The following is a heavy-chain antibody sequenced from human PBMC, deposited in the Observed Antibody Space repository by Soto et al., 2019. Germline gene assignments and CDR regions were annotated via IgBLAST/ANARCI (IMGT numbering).Heavy chain of an antibody. D-gene: IGHD1-7*01. CDR1: GFTFSTYT. Sequence: SLRLSCAASGFTFSTYTLSWVRQAPGKGLEWVSAISANGQGIYYADSVRGRFTISRDNSKNTIFLHMDSLRAEDTAVYYCAKDRNYPRDQFHYWGQGTLVTVSS. J-gene: IGHJ4*02. V-gene: IGHV3-23*01. CDR3: AKDRNYPRDQFHY. CDR2: ISANGQGI.